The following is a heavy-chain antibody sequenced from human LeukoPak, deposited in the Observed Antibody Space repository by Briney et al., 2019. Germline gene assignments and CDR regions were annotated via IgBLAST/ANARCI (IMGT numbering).Heavy chain of an antibody. V-gene: IGHV4-34*01. CDR3: ARGKQLWLQVSYYYHGMDV. J-gene: IGHJ6*02. D-gene: IGHD5-18*01. Sequence: SETLSLTCAVYGGSFSGYYWSWIRQPPGKGLEWIGEINHSGSTNYNPSLKSRVTISVDTSKNQFSLKLSSVTAADTAVYYCARGKQLWLQVSYYYHGMDVWGQGTTVTVSS. CDR2: INHSGST. CDR1: GGSFSGYY.